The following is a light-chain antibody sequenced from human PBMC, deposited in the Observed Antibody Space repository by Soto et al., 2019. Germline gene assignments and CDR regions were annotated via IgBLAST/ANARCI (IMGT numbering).Light chain of an antibody. CDR3: AAWDDSLNGLV. CDR2: EGT. CDR1: SSDVVNDLL. J-gene: IGLJ3*02. V-gene: IGLV2-14*02. Sequence: QSALTQPASVSGSPGQSITISCTGTSSDVVNDLLVSWYQQQPGKAPKLMIYEGTKRPAGVPDRFSGSKSGTSASLANSGLQSEDEADYYCAAWDDSLNGLVFGGGTKLTVL.